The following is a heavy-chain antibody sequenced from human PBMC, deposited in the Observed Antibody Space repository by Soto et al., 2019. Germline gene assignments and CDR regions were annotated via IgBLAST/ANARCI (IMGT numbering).Heavy chain of an antibody. Sequence: PSQTLSLTCAISGDSVSSNSAAWNWIRQSPSRGLEWLGRTYYRSKWYNDYAVSVKSRITINPDTSKNQFSLKLSSVTAADTAVYYCARDRGYCSGGSCYWFDPWGQGTLVTVSS. V-gene: IGHV6-1*01. CDR1: GDSVSSNSAA. J-gene: IGHJ5*02. D-gene: IGHD2-15*01. CDR3: ARDRGYCSGGSCYWFDP. CDR2: TYYRSKWYN.